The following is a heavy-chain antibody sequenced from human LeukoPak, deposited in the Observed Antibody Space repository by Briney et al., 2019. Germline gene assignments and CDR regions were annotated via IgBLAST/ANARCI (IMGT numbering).Heavy chain of an antibody. D-gene: IGHD6-13*01. Sequence: GGSLRLSCAASGFTFSDYYMSWLRQAPGKGLEGVSDISSTSIYPNYADSVKGRFTISRDNAKNSLYLQMNSLRAEDTAVYYCAREDGYSSSWYSDYWGQGTLVTVSS. J-gene: IGHJ4*02. CDR3: AREDGYSSSWYSDY. CDR1: GFTFSDYY. CDR2: ISSTSIYP. V-gene: IGHV3-11*05.